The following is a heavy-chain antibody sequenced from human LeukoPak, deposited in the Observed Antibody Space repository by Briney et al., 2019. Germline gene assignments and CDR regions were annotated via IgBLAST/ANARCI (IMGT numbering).Heavy chain of an antibody. CDR2: IWHDGSNE. V-gene: IGHV3-33*01. CDR1: GFSLSSYG. Sequence: PGGSLRLPCAASGFSLSSYGMHWVRQAPGKGLEWVAVIWHDGSNENYADSVRGRFTISRDNSKNTLHLQMNSLRAEDTAVYHCARDSGGAPFDYWGQGTLVTVSS. J-gene: IGHJ4*02. D-gene: IGHD1-26*01. CDR3: ARDSGGAPFDY.